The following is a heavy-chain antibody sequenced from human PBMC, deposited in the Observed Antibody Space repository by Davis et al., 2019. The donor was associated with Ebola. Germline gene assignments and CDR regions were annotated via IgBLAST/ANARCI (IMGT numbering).Heavy chain of an antibody. V-gene: IGHV3-11*01. CDR3: ARDQYDYID. CDR2: ISSSGTTI. J-gene: IGHJ4*02. D-gene: IGHD3-16*01. Sequence: GESLKISCAASGFTFSDYYMSWIRQAPGKGLEWVSYISSSGTTIYYADSVKGRFTISRDNAKNSLYLQMNSLRAEDTAVYYCARDQYDYIDWGQGTLVTVSS. CDR1: GFTFSDYY.